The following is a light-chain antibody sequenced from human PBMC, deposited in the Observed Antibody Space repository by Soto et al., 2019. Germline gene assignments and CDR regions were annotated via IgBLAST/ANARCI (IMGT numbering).Light chain of an antibody. CDR1: QSVNSDY. J-gene: IGKJ3*01. CDR3: QQYGGSPFT. CDR2: AAS. Sequence: EIVLTQSPGTLSLSPGERATLSCRASQSVNSDYLAWYQQKPGQAPRLLIYAASSRATGIPDRFSGSGSGTDFALTITRLEPEHFAVYYCQQYGGSPFTFGPGTKVDI. V-gene: IGKV3-20*01.